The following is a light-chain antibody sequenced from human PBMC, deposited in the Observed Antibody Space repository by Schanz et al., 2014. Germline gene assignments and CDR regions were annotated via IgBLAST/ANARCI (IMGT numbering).Light chain of an antibody. CDR2: AAS. CDR1: QDISSW. Sequence: DIQMTQSPSSVSASVGDRVTLTCRASQDISSWLTWYQQKPGKAPKPLIHAASSLQSGVPSRFSGSGSGTEFTLTINSLQPEDFAIYYCQQYNRFPRTFGPGTKVDIK. J-gene: IGKJ3*01. CDR3: QQYNRFPRT. V-gene: IGKV1-12*01.